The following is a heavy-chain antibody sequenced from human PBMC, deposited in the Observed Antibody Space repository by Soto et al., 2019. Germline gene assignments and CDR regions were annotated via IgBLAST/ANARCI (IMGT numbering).Heavy chain of an antibody. CDR1: GGTFSSYA. Sequence: GASVKVSCKASGGTFSSYAISWVRQAPGQGLEWMGGIIPIFGTTNYAQKFQGRVTITADESTSTAYMELSSLRSEDTAVYYCARDNGVQLGYFDYWGQGTLVTVSS. CDR2: IIPIFGTT. J-gene: IGHJ4*02. V-gene: IGHV1-69*13. CDR3: ARDNGVQLGYFDY. D-gene: IGHD6-13*01.